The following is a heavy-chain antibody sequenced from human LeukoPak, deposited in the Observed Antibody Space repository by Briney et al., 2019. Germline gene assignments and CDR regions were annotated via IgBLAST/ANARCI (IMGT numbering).Heavy chain of an antibody. Sequence: ASVKVSCKVSGHTFTDLSTHWVRQAPGQGLEWMGGLDPEDGQIIYAQQFQGRVTMTEDTSTDTAYMELSSLRSEDTAVYYCATGGVWDLLGYWGQGTLVTVSS. D-gene: IGHD1-26*01. V-gene: IGHV1-24*01. J-gene: IGHJ4*02. CDR2: LDPEDGQI. CDR1: GHTFTDLS. CDR3: ATGGVWDLLGY.